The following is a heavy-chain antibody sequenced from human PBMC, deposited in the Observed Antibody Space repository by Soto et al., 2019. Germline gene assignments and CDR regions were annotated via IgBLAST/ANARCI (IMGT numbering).Heavy chain of an antibody. D-gene: IGHD6-13*01. V-gene: IGHV5-10-1*01. CDR1: GYNFCTYW. Sequence: GESLKISCKGSGYNFCTYWINWVRQTPGKGLEWMGRIDPIDSKTKYSPSLEGHITISVDKSISTTYLQWSSLKASDTAIYYCARRIAAAGGYYYYAFDVWGQGTAVTVSS. CDR3: ARRIAAAGGYYYYAFDV. CDR2: IDPIDSKT. J-gene: IGHJ6*02.